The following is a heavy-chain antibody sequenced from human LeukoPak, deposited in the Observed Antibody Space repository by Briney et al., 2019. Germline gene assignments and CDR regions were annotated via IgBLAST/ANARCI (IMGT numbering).Heavy chain of an antibody. J-gene: IGHJ5*02. CDR2: DVGYISQSGNI. CDR3: ARSPLAFYDSSGYPRVWFDP. D-gene: IGHD3-22*01. V-gene: IGHV4-30-4*07. Sequence: SETLSLTCTVSGDSISSGGYSWSWIRQPPGKGLEWIGFIYDVGYISQSGNIYQNPSLKSRLTISLDTSRNQFSLKLSSVTAADAAVYYCARSPLAFYDSSGYPRVWFDPWGQGTLVTVSS. CDR1: GDSISSGGYS.